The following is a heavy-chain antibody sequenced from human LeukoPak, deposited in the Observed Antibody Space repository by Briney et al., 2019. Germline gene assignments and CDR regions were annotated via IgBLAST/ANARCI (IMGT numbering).Heavy chain of an antibody. CDR1: GGSFSGYY. V-gene: IGHV4-34*01. Sequence: SETLSLTCGVYGGSFSGYYWTWIRQPPGKGLEWIGEINHSGSTNYNPSLKTRVTISVDTSKSQFSLKLSSVTAADTAVYYCARGPPIKYDILTGYYNFDCWGQGTLVTVSS. CDR3: ARGPPIKYDILTGYYNFDC. D-gene: IGHD3-9*01. CDR2: INHSGST. J-gene: IGHJ4*02.